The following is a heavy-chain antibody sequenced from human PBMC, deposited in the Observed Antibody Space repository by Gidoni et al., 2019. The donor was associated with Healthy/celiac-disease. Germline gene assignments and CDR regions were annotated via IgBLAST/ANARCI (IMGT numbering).Heavy chain of an antibody. CDR2: VTSRTDAKRT. CDR1: GFTFSNAW. J-gene: IGHJ3*02. CDR3: STDGGWASRSDDAFDI. D-gene: IGHD6-6*01. V-gene: IGHV3-15*01. Sequence: EVQLVESGGGLVKPGGSLRLSCSASGFTFSNAWMTWVRQAPGKGMEWVCRVTSRTDAKRTDYAAPVKGRFTISRDNSDNTLSLQMNSINPEDTAVYDYSTDGGWASRSDDAFDIWGQGTMVTVSS.